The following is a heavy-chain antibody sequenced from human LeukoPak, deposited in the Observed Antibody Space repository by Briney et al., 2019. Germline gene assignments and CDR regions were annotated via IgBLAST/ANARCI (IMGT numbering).Heavy chain of an antibody. D-gene: IGHD3-10*01. CDR1: GFTFSSYW. CDR2: INQDGSEK. CDR3: AREGKGAEFDY. V-gene: IGHV3-7*01. J-gene: IGHJ4*02. Sequence: GGSLSLSCAASGFTFSSYWMSWVRQAPGKGLEWVANINQDGSEKYYVDSVKGRFTISRDNARNSLYLQMNSLRAEDTAVYYCAREGKGAEFDYWGQGTLVTVSS.